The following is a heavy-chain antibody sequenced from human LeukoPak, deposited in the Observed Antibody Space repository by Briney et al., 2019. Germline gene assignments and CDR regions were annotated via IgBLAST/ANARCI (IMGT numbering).Heavy chain of an antibody. CDR2: IRYDGSNK. D-gene: IGHD2-8*01. J-gene: IGHJ4*02. CDR1: GFTFSSYG. CDR3: AKDGDCTNGVCYTEPNNFDY. Sequence: GGSLRLSCAASGFTFSSYGMHWVRQAPGKGLEWVAFIRYDGSNKYYADSVKGRFTISRDNSKNTLYLQMNSLRAEDTAVYYCAKDGDCTNGVCYTEPNNFDYWGQGTLVTVSS. V-gene: IGHV3-30*02.